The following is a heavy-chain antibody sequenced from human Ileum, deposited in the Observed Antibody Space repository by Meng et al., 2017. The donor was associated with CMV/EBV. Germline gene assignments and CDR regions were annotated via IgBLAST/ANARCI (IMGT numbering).Heavy chain of an antibody. V-gene: IGHV3-21*01. Sequence: GESLKISCAASGFTFSSFSMNWVRQAPGKGLEWVSTISSISHYIYYADSVRGRFTISRDNAKNSVYLQMNSLRAEDTAVYYCARDLSRQQPLGFDYWGQGTLVNVYS. CDR1: GFTFSSFS. J-gene: IGHJ4*02. CDR3: ARDLSRQQPLGFDY. CDR2: ISSISHYI. D-gene: IGHD6-6*01.